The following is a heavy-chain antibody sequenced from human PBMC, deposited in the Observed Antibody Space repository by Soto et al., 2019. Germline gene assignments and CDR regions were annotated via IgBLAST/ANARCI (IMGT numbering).Heavy chain of an antibody. J-gene: IGHJ4*02. V-gene: IGHV4-30-4*01. CDR3: ARAKGVGIVGADRLYYFDY. Sequence: SETLSLTCTVSGGSISSGDYYWSWIRQPPGKGLEWIGYIYYSGSTYYNPSLKSRVTISVDTSKNQFSLKLSSVTAADTAVYYCARAKGVGIVGADRLYYFDYWGQGTLVTVS. CDR1: GGSISSGDYY. CDR2: IYYSGST. D-gene: IGHD1-26*01.